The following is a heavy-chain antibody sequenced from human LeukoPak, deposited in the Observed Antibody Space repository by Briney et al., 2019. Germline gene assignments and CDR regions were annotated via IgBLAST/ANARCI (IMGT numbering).Heavy chain of an antibody. V-gene: IGHV1-8*01. CDR3: ARGEVLLWFGELLSYFDY. Sequence: ASVKVSCKASGYTFTSYDINWVRQATGQGLEWMGWMNPNSGNTGYAQEFQGRVTMTRNTSISTAYMELSSLRSEDTAVYYCARGEVLLWFGELLSYFDYWGQGTLVTVSS. J-gene: IGHJ4*02. CDR1: GYTFTSYD. D-gene: IGHD3-10*01. CDR2: MNPNSGNT.